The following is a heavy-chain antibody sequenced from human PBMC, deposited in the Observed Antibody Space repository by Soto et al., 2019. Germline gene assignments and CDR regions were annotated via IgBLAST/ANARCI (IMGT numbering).Heavy chain of an antibody. V-gene: IGHV3-49*03. D-gene: IGHD2-21*02. CDR1: GLTFGDYA. Sequence: GGSLRLSCTASGLTFGDYAMSWFRQAPGKGLEWVGFIRSKAYGGTTEYAASVKGRFSISRDDSKSTAYMELSSLRSEDTAVYYCARSIVVVTALDYWGQGTLVTVSS. CDR2: IRSKAYGGTT. CDR3: ARSIVVVTALDY. J-gene: IGHJ4*02.